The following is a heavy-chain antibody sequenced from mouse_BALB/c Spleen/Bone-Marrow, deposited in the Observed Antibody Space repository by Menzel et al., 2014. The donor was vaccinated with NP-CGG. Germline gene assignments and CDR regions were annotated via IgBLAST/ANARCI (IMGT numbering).Heavy chain of an antibody. D-gene: IGHD2-1*01. J-gene: IGHJ4*01. Sequence: QVQLQQSGAELVKPGASVKLPCKASGYTFTSYWMHWVKQRPGQGLEWIGEINPSNGRTNYNETFKSKATLTVDKSSTTAYRQLSSLTSDDSAVYYCARYGNYDAMDYWGQGTSVTVSS. CDR1: GYTFTSYW. V-gene: IGHV1S81*02. CDR2: INPSNGRT. CDR3: ARYGNYDAMDY.